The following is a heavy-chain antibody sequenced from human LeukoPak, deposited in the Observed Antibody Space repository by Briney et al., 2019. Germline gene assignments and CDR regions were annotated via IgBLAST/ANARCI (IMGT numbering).Heavy chain of an antibody. Sequence: SETLSLTCAVYGGSFSGYYWSWIRQPPGKGLGWIGEINHSGSTNYNPSLKSRVTISVDTSKNQFSLKLSSVTAADTAVYYCARSSGWYVFDYWGQGTLVTVSS. V-gene: IGHV4-34*01. J-gene: IGHJ4*02. CDR1: GGSFSGYY. D-gene: IGHD6-19*01. CDR2: INHSGST. CDR3: ARSSGWYVFDY.